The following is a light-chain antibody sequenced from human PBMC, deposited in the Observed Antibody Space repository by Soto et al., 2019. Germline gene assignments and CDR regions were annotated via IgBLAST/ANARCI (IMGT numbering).Light chain of an antibody. Sequence: QSALTQPASVSGSPGQSITISCTGTSSDVGSYSLVSWYQQHPGKAPKLMIYEDSKWPSGVSNRFSGSKSGNTASLTISGLQAEDEADYYCCSYAGSSTWVFGGGTKLTVL. J-gene: IGLJ3*02. V-gene: IGLV2-23*01. CDR1: SSDVGSYSL. CDR2: EDS. CDR3: CSYAGSSTWV.